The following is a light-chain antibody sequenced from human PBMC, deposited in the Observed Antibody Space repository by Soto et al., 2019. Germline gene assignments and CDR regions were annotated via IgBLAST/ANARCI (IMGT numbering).Light chain of an antibody. CDR3: QQYGSSPSGT. V-gene: IGKV3-20*01. J-gene: IGKJ1*01. CDR1: QRVSSSY. Sequence: EIVLTQSPGTLSLSPGERATLSCRASQRVSSSYLAWYQQKPGQAPRLLIYGASSRATGIPDRFSGSGSGTDFTLTISRLEAEDFAVYYCQQYGSSPSGTFGQGTKVEI. CDR2: GAS.